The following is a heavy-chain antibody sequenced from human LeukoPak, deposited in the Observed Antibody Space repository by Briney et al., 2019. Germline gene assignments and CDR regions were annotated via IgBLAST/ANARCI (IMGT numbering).Heavy chain of an antibody. CDR3: ARAGGNGDIDY. J-gene: IGHJ4*02. Sequence: PSETLSLTCTVSGGSISSYYWSWIRQPPGKGLEWIGYIYYSGSTNYNPSLKSRVTISVDTSKNQFSLKLSSVTAADTAVYYCARAGGNGDIDYWGQGTLVTVSS. CDR1: GGSISSYY. V-gene: IGHV4-59*12. CDR2: IYYSGST. D-gene: IGHD4-17*01.